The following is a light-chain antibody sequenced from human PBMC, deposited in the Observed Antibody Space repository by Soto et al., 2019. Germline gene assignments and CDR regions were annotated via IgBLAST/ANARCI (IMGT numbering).Light chain of an antibody. CDR2: KVS. Sequence: DVVITQSPLSLHVTPGQPASISCRSSQSLVYSDGNTYLSWFQLRPGQSPRRLIYKVSNRDSGVLDRFSGSGLATYFTLKICRVEVDDVGVYYCMQGTLWPPVTFGQGTKV. J-gene: IGKJ1*01. CDR1: QSLVYSDGNTY. CDR3: MQGTLWPPVT. V-gene: IGKV2-30*01.